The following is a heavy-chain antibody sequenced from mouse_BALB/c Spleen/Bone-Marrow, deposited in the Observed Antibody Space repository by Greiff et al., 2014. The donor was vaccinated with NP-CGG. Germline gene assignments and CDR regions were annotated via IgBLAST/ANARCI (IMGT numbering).Heavy chain of an antibody. J-gene: IGHJ2*01. Sequence: LQESGAGLVKPGASVKLSCEASGYTFTEYIIHWVKQRSGQGLEWIGWFYPGSGSIKYNEKFKDKATLTADKSSSTVYMELSRLTSEDSAVYFCARHEGGEMGFDYWGQGTTLTVSS. V-gene: IGHV1-62-2*01. CDR1: GYTFTEYI. CDR3: ARHEGGEMGFDY. D-gene: IGHD2-3*01. CDR2: FYPGSGSI.